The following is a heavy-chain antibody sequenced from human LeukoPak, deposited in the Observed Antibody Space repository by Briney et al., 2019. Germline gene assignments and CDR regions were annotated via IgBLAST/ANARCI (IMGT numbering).Heavy chain of an antibody. V-gene: IGHV1-18*01. CDR1: GYTFNNYG. D-gene: IGHD6-19*01. CDR3: ARVSSGWSYYFDH. CDR2: IGTYNGNT. J-gene: IGHJ4*02. Sequence: ASVKVSCKASGYTFNNYGIIWVRQAPGQGLEWMGWIGTYNGNTNYAQNFQGRVTMTTDTSTSTAYMELRSLRSDDTAVYYCARVSSGWSYYFDHWGQGTLVTVSS.